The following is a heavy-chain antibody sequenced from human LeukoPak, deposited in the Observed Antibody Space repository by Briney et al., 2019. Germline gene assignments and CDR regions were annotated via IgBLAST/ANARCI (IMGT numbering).Heavy chain of an antibody. D-gene: IGHD2-15*01. CDR1: GGSISSYY. CDR2: IYYSGST. CDR3: ARGQVRQVCSDGSCYHFDY. J-gene: IGHJ4*02. Sequence: SETLSLTCTVSGGSISSYYWSWIRQPPGKGLEWIGYIYYSGSTNYNPSLKSRVTISVDTSKNQFSLKLSSVTAADTAVYYCARGQVRQVCSDGSCYHFDYWGQGTLVTVSS. V-gene: IGHV4-59*08.